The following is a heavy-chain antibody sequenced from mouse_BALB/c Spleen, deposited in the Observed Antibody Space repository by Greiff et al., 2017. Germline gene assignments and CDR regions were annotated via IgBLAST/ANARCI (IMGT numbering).Heavy chain of an antibody. J-gene: IGHJ4*01. V-gene: IGHV14-3*02. Sequence: VQLQQSGAELVRSGASVKLSCTASGFNIKDTYMHWVKQRPEQGLEWIGRIDPANGNTKYDPKFQGKATITADTSSNTAYLQLSSLTSEDTAIYYCAYGYDERAYAMDYWGQGTSVTVSS. CDR1: GFNIKDTY. D-gene: IGHD2-2*01. CDR3: AYGYDERAYAMDY. CDR2: IDPANGNT.